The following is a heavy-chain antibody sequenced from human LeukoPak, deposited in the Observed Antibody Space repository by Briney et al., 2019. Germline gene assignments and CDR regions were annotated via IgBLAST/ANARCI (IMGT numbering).Heavy chain of an antibody. Sequence: GMSLRLSCAGSGVTFSRFGMHWVRQAPGKGLEWVAVISGDGKTYKYADSVKGRVTISRDNSKNTVFLQMNSLRADDTAVYYCAKERGRYSASDIWGQGTMVTVSS. CDR3: AKERGRYSASDI. CDR2: ISGDGKTY. D-gene: IGHD4-4*01. J-gene: IGHJ3*02. V-gene: IGHV3-30*18. CDR1: GVTFSRFG.